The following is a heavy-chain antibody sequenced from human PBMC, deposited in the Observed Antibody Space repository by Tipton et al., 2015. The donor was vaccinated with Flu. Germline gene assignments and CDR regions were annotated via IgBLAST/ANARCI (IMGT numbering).Heavy chain of an antibody. J-gene: IGHJ4*02. V-gene: IGHV4-38-2*01. CDR3: ARHTGDSVRGVIDY. Sequence: TLSLTCVVSGDSISSDYFWGWIRQPPGKGLEWIATIHRYGTTYYNPSPKSRVTISIDTSKNQFSLKLSSVTAADTAVYYCARHTGDSVRGVIDYWGQGTLVTVSS. CDR2: IHRYGTT. CDR1: GDSISSDYF. D-gene: IGHD3-10*02.